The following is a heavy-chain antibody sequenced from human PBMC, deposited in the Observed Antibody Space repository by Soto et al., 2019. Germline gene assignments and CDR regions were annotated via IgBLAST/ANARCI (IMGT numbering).Heavy chain of an antibody. D-gene: IGHD3-3*01. V-gene: IGHV4-61*02. J-gene: IGHJ6*02. CDR3: ARDPGSLITIFDLHYYGMDV. Sequence: PSETLSLTCTVSGASINSGGYYWSWIRQPAGKGLEWIGRIYTSGSTNYNPSLKSRVTMSVDTSKNQFSLKLSSVTAADTAVYYCARDPGSLITIFDLHYYGMDVWGQGTTVTVSS. CDR2: IYTSGST. CDR1: GASINSGGYY.